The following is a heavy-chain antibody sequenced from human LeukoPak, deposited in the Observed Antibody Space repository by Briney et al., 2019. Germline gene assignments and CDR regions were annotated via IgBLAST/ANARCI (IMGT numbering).Heavy chain of an antibody. CDR2: INHSGST. CDR1: GGSFSGYY. V-gene: IGHV4-34*01. Sequence: PSETLSLTCAVYGGSFSGYYWSWIRQPPGMGLQWIGEINHSGSTNYNPSLKSRVTISVDTSKNQFSLKLSSVTAADTAVYYCARAGIAAAGNRWFDPWGQGTLVTVSS. D-gene: IGHD6-13*01. J-gene: IGHJ5*02. CDR3: ARAGIAAAGNRWFDP.